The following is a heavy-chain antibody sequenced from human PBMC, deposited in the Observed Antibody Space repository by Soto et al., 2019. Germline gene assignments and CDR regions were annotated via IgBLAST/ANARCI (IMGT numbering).Heavy chain of an antibody. CDR3: TRHALITSRGVIVSHWFDP. CDR2: IDPLDSQT. V-gene: IGHV5-10-1*01. D-gene: IGHD3-16*02. J-gene: IGHJ5*02. Sequence: PGESLKISCEGSGYRFASYWITWVRQVPGKGLEWMGRIDPLDSQTNYSASFEGHVTFSADKSINTAFLLWSSLGASDTATYFFTRHALITSRGVIVSHWFDPWGHGTPVSVSS. CDR1: GYRFASYW.